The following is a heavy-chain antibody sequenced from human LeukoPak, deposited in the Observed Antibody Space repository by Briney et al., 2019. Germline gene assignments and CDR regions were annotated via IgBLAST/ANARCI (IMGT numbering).Heavy chain of an antibody. J-gene: IGHJ4*02. V-gene: IGHV3-66*01. Sequence: GGSLRLSCAASGFTVSNNYMNWVRQAPGKGLEWVSLIYSGGDTHYADSVKGRFTISRDSSKNTLYPQMNSLRAEDTAVYYCARDLYSGYDRGVVDYWGQGTLVSVSS. D-gene: IGHD5-12*01. CDR1: GFTVSNNY. CDR2: IYSGGDT. CDR3: ARDLYSGYDRGVVDY.